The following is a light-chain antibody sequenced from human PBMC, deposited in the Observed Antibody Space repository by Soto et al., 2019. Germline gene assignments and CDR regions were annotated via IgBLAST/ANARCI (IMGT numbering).Light chain of an antibody. V-gene: IGKV3-15*01. CDR1: ESVGSH. CDR2: GAS. CDR3: QQYDNWPPCT. Sequence: DTVMTQSPATLSVSPGEKATLSCRASESVGSHLAWYQQKPGQAPRLLIYGASTRATGIPARFSGSGSGTEFTLTISSLQSEDFALYYCQQYDNWPPCTFGQGTKVEI. J-gene: IGKJ1*01.